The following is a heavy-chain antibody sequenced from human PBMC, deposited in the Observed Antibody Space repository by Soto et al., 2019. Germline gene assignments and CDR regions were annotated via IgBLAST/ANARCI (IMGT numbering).Heavy chain of an antibody. CDR2: ISWNSGSI. Sequence: GGSPRLCCASYGFTLDVYAVPWARQAPGKGLEWVSGISWNSGSIGYADSVKGRFTISRDNAKNSLYLQMNSLRAEDTALYYCAKARLGNDAFDIWGQGTMVTVSS. CDR1: GFTLDVYA. CDR3: AKARLGNDAFDI. V-gene: IGHV3-9*01. D-gene: IGHD3-16*01. J-gene: IGHJ3*02.